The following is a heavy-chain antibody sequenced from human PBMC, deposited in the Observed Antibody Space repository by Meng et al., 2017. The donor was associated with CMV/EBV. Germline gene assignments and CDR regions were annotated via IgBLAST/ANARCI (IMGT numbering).Heavy chain of an antibody. D-gene: IGHD2-2*01. V-gene: IGHV3-49*04. CDR2: IRSKAYGGKT. J-gene: IGHJ4*02. Sequence: SLMISCTASGFTFGDYPMTWVRQAPGKGLEWVGFIRSKAYGGKTEYAASVKGRFTISRDDSKSSAYLQMNSLKTEDTAVYYCTREYELGYCSSTSCPYFDYWGQGTLVTVSS. CDR3: TREYELGYCSSTSCPYFDY. CDR1: GFTFGDYP.